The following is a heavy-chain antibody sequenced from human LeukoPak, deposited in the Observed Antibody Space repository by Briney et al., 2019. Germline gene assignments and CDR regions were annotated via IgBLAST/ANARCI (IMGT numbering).Heavy chain of an antibody. Sequence: SETLSLTCAVSGYSISSSYYWGWIRQPPGKGLEWIGSIYYSGSTYYNPSLKSRVTISVDTSKNQFSLKLSSVTAADTAVYYCARRLSVGVPGYNYYYMDVWGKGSTVTVSS. CDR2: IYYSGST. V-gene: IGHV4-38-2*01. CDR1: GYSISSSYY. D-gene: IGHD1-26*01. CDR3: ARRLSVGVPGYNYYYMDV. J-gene: IGHJ6*03.